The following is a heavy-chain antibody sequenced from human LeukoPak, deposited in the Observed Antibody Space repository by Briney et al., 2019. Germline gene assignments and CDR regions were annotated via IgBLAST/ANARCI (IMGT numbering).Heavy chain of an antibody. V-gene: IGHV3-30*03. CDR2: ISYDGSNK. D-gene: IGHD2-8*01. Sequence: GGSLRLSCAASGFTFSSYGMHWVRQAPGKGLKWVAVISYDGSNKYYADSVKGRFTISRDNSKNTLYLQMNSLRAEDTAVYYCARTLPLPEIVLMVYAPNMDVWGKGTTVTVSS. CDR3: ARTLPLPEIVLMVYAPNMDV. CDR1: GFTFSSYG. J-gene: IGHJ6*04.